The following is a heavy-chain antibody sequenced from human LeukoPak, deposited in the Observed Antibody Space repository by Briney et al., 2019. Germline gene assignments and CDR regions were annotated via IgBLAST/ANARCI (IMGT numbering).Heavy chain of an antibody. CDR3: AKRGSGTRDAFDI. Sequence: GGSLRPSCAASVFTFSSYAMSWVRQPPGKGLWWVSAISGSGGSTYYADSVKGRFTISRDNPKNTLYLQMNSLRAEDTAVYYCAKRGSGTRDAFDIWGQGTMVTVSS. D-gene: IGHD1-26*01. CDR2: ISGSGGST. J-gene: IGHJ3*02. CDR1: VFTFSSYA. V-gene: IGHV3-23*01.